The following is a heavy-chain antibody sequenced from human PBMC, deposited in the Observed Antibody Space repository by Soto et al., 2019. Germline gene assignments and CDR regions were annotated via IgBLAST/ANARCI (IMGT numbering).Heavy chain of an antibody. J-gene: IGHJ4*02. CDR3: ASGGAGSGPFTWELPDH. Sequence: QMQLVQSGAEVKKTGSSVTVSCKALGNTFTYRYLHWVRQAPGQALEWMGRITLFSGDVHYAQKFQERVTITRDRSINTAYMQMSSLRPEDTAMYFCASGGAGSGPFTWELPDHWGQGTLVTVSS. CDR2: ITLFSGDV. CDR1: GNTFTYRY. V-gene: IGHV1-45*02. D-gene: IGHD1-26*01.